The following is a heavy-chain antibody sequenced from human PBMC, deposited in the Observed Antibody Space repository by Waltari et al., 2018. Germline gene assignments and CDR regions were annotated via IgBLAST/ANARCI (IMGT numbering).Heavy chain of an antibody. Sequence: QVQLQQWGAGLLKPSETLSLTCAVYGGSFSGYYWSWIRQPPGKGLEWIGEINHSGSTNYNPSLKSRVTISVDTSKNQFSLKLSSVTAADTAVYYCARGRSDSYGYGGYYYGMDVWGQGTTVTVSS. V-gene: IGHV4-34*01. CDR2: INHSGST. J-gene: IGHJ6*02. CDR3: ARGRSDSYGYGGYYYGMDV. CDR1: GGSFSGYY. D-gene: IGHD5-18*01.